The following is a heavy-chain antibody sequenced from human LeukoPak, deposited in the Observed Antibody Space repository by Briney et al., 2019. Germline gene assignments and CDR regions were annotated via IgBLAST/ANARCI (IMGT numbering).Heavy chain of an antibody. CDR2: IYYSGST. CDR1: GGTISSYY. CDR3: ARVGGTGAHWYFDI. Sequence: SETLPLTCTGSGGTISSYYWRWLRQPPGKGLEWIGYIYYSGSTNYNPSLKSRVIILVVTIKNQFSLKLSSVTGADAAVYYCARVGGTGAHWYFDIWGRGTLVTVSS. J-gene: IGHJ2*01. V-gene: IGHV4-59*01. D-gene: IGHD3-16*01.